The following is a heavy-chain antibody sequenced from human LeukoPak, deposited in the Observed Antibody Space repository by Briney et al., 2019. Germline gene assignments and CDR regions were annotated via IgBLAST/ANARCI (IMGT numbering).Heavy chain of an antibody. D-gene: IGHD1-26*01. CDR2: ISWNSGSI. V-gene: IGHV3-9*01. CDR1: GFTFDDYA. J-gene: IGHJ4*02. Sequence: GGSLRLSCAASGFTFDDYAMHWVRQAPGKGLEWVSGISWNSGSIGYADSVKGRFTISRDNAKNSLYLQMNSLRAEDTALYYCAKDGGVGAGGFDYRGQGTLVTVSS. CDR3: AKDGGVGAGGFDY.